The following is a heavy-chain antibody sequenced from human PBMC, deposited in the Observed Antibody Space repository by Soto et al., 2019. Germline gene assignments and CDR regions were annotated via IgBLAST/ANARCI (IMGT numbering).Heavy chain of an antibody. Sequence: GGSLRLSCAASGFTFSSYSINWVRQAPGKGLEWVSSMGGSGRSTYYTDSVKGRFTISRDNAKNSLYLQMNSLRAEDAVVYYCARVARVYNSYFDYWGQGTLVTVSS. D-gene: IGHD1-1*01. CDR2: MGGSGRST. CDR1: GFTFSSYS. V-gene: IGHV3-21*01. CDR3: ARVARVYNSYFDY. J-gene: IGHJ4*02.